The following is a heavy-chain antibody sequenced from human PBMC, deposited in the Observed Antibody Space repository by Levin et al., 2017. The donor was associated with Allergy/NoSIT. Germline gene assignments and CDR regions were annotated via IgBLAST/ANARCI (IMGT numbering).Heavy chain of an antibody. J-gene: IGHJ4*02. CDR1: GFTFSSYG. V-gene: IGHV3-30*18. Sequence: GESLKISCAASGFTFSSYGMHWVRQAPGKGLEWVAVISYDGSNKYYADSVKGRFTISRDNSKNTLYLQMNSLRAEDTAVYYCAKEHVGADYFDYWGQGTLVTVSS. D-gene: IGHD1-26*01. CDR3: AKEHVGADYFDY. CDR2: ISYDGSNK.